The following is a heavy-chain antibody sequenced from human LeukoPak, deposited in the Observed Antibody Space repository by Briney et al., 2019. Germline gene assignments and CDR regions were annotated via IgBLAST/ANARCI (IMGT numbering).Heavy chain of an antibody. CDR3: AREPFAAESFDY. CDR2: IWYDGSNK. CDR1: GFTFSSYG. V-gene: IGHV3-33*01. D-gene: IGHD6-13*01. J-gene: IGHJ4*02. Sequence: GGSLRLSCAASGFTFSSYGMHWVRQAPGKGLEWVAVIWYDGSNKYYADSVKGRFTISRDNSKNTLYLQMNSLRAEDTAVYYCAREPFAAESFDYWGQGTLVTVSS.